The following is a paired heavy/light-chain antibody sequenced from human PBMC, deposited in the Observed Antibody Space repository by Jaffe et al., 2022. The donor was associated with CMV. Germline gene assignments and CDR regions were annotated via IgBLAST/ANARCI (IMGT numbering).Heavy chain of an antibody. J-gene: IGHJ4*02. Sequence: QVQLVQSGAEVKKPGASVKVSCKASGYTFTSYYIHWVRQAPGQGLEWIGIINPSSGSTTYAQKLQGRVTMTRDTSTSTVYMELSSLRSEDTAVYYCATSGVTMDRGVIHPLDYWGQGTLVTVSS. CDR2: INPSSGST. V-gene: IGHV1-46*04. D-gene: IGHD3-10*01. CDR3: ATSGVTMDRGVIHPLDY. CDR1: GYTFTSYY.
Light chain of an antibody. CDR2: GTS. Sequence: DIQMTPSPSSLSASVGDRVTITCRASQGISYYLAWYQQKPGKVPKLLIYGTSTLQSGVPSRFSGSASGTNFTLTISSLQPEDVATYYCQKYDTAPYTFGQGTKLEIK. V-gene: IGKV1-27*01. CDR1: QGISYY. CDR3: QKYDTAPYT. J-gene: IGKJ2*01.